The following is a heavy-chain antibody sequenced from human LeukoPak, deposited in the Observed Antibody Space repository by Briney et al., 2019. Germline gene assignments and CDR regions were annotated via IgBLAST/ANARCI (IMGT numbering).Heavy chain of an antibody. Sequence: SVKVSCKASGGTFSSYAISWVRQAPGQGLEWMGGIIPIFGTTNYAQKFQGGVTITADKSTSTAYMELSSLRSEDTAVYYCARGGYYDSSGYWAFDYWGQGTLVTVSS. CDR3: ARGGYYDSSGYWAFDY. CDR2: IIPIFGTT. D-gene: IGHD3-22*01. CDR1: GGTFSSYA. J-gene: IGHJ4*02. V-gene: IGHV1-69*06.